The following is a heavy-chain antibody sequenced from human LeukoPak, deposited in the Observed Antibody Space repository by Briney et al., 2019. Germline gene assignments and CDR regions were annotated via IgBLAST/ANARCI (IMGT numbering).Heavy chain of an antibody. J-gene: IGHJ4*02. Sequence: GASVKVSCKASGYTFTSYGISWVRQAPGQGLEWMGGIIPIFGTANYAQKFQGRVTITADESTSTAYMELSSLRSEDTAVYYCARDRTKVNYDFWSGSPLDYWGQGTLVTVSS. CDR1: GYTFTSYG. CDR2: IIPIFGTA. CDR3: ARDRTKVNYDFWSGSPLDY. V-gene: IGHV1-69*13. D-gene: IGHD3-3*01.